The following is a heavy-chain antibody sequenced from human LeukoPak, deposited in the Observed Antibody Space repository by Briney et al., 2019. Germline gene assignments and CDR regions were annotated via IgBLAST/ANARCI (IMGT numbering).Heavy chain of an antibody. Sequence: SETLSLTCAVYGGSFSGYYWSWIRQPPGKGLEWIGEINHSGSANYNPSLKSRVTILLDMSKNQFSLNLSSVTAADTAVYYCARRPRGVIIKTWFDSWGQGTLVTVSS. J-gene: IGHJ5*01. V-gene: IGHV4-34*01. D-gene: IGHD3-10*01. CDR1: GGSFSGYY. CDR2: INHSGSA. CDR3: ARRPRGVIIKTWFDS.